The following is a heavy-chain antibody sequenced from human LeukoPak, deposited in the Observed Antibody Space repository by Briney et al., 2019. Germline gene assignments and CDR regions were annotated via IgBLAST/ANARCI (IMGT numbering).Heavy chain of an antibody. V-gene: IGHV5-51*01. CDR2: IYPGDSDT. D-gene: IGHD5-12*01. CDR3: ARYSSSGYRYFDL. J-gene: IGHJ5*02. Sequence: GESLKISCKGSGYSFTSYWIGWVRQLPGKGLEWMGIIYPGDSDTRYSPSFQGQVTISADKSISTAYLQWSSLKATDSGMYYCARYSSSGYRYFDLWGQGTLVTVSS. CDR1: GYSFTSYW.